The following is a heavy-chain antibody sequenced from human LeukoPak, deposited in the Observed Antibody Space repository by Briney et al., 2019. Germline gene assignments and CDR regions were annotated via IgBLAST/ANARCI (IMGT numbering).Heavy chain of an antibody. J-gene: IGHJ4*02. CDR3: AKADCSSTSCYGPLYYFDY. CDR1: GFTFSSYA. CDR2: ISYDGSNK. Sequence: QSGGSLRLSCAASGFTFSSYAMHWVRQAPGKGLEWVAVISYDGSNKYYADSVKGRFTISRDNSKNTLYLQMNSLRAEDTAVYYCAKADCSSTSCYGPLYYFDYWGQGTLVTVSS. D-gene: IGHD2-2*01. V-gene: IGHV3-30-3*01.